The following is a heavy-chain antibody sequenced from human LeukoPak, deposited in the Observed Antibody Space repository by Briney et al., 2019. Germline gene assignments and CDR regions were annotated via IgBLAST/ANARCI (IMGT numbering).Heavy chain of an antibody. Sequence: ASVKVSCKASEYTFTGYYMHWVRQAPGQGLEWMGRINPNSGGTDYAQKFQGRVTMTRDTSISTAYMELSRLRSDDTAVYYCARRGDVDWFDPWGQGTLVTVSS. D-gene: IGHD7-27*01. CDR2: INPNSGGT. V-gene: IGHV1-2*06. CDR3: ARRGDVDWFDP. J-gene: IGHJ5*02. CDR1: EYTFTGYY.